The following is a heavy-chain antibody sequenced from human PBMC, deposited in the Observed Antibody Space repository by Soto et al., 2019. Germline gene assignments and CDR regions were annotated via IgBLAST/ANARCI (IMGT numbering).Heavy chain of an antibody. V-gene: IGHV3-23*01. Sequence: GGSLSLSCTASGVPFSSDAMSWGRQSPGKGLEWVSAISGSGCSRYYADSVKGRFTISTDNSKNTLYLQMTSLRAEDKAVYYCAGSRLEWFPWFDPWGQGTLVTVSS. CDR3: AGSRLEWFPWFDP. D-gene: IGHD3-3*01. J-gene: IGHJ5*02. CDR1: GVPFSSDA. CDR2: ISGSGCSR.